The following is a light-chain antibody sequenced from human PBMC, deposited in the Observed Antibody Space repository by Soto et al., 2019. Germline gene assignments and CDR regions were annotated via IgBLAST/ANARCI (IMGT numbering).Light chain of an antibody. CDR3: SSYTSISTVV. V-gene: IGLV2-14*01. CDR2: DVS. CDR1: SSDVGAYNS. Sequence: ALTQPASMSGSPGQSITISCTGTSSDVGAYNSVSWYQQHPGKVPKLMIYDVSNRPSGVSNRFSGSKSGNTASLTISGLQAEDEADYYCSSYTSISTVVFGGGTKLTVL. J-gene: IGLJ3*02.